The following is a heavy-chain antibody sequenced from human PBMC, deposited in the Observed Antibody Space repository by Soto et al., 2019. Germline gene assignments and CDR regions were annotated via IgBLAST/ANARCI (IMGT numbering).Heavy chain of an antibody. J-gene: IGHJ1*01. CDR3: ARESRTWVQTENLQH. CDR1: SGTFRSYA. V-gene: IGHV1-69*01. D-gene: IGHD1-1*01. CDR2: IIPIFGTA. Sequence: SLQVSCQASSGTFRSYAISCVRQEPGQGLEWMGGIIPIFGTANYAQKFQGRVTITADESTSTAYMELSSLRSEDTAVYYCARESRTWVQTENLQHWGQGKRVTVSS.